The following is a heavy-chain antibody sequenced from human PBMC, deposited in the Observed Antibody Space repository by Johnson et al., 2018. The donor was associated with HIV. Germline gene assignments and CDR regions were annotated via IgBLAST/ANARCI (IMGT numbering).Heavy chain of an antibody. V-gene: IGHV3-NL1*01. J-gene: IGHJ3*01. CDR2: IYSGGST. D-gene: IGHD5-24*01. CDR3: ARDGPWLQSQRDAFDV. Sequence: QVQLVESGGGAVQPGGSLRLSCAASGFTFSSYGMHWVRQAPGKGLEWVSVIYSGGSTYYADSVTGRFTISRDNSKNTLYLQMNSLRAEDTAVYYCARDGPWLQSQRDAFDVWGRGTMVTVSS. CDR1: GFTFSSYG.